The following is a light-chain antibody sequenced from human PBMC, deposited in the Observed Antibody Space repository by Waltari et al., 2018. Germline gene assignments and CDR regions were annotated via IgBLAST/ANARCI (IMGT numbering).Light chain of an antibody. CDR3: LHHIITQFT. CDR1: QGISNY. V-gene: IGKV1-17*03. CDR2: DAS. Sequence: DLQMTQSPSAMSASVGDRVTITWRASQGISNYLAWFQLRPGKAPKRLIYDASSLQSWVPSRLSGSGSGTEFTLTISSLQPEHFATYYCLHHIITQFTFGPGTNVDIK. J-gene: IGKJ3*01.